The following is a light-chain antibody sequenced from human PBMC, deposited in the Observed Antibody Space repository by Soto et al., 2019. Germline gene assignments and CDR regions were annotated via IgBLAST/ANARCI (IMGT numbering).Light chain of an antibody. Sequence: DVVMTQSPLSLPVTLGQPASISCRSSQSLVHSDGNTYLNWFQQRPGQSPRRLIYKVSSRDSGVPDRFSGSGSGTDFTLNISRVEAEDVGVYYCMQAIHWPWTFGQGTKVEIK. CDR3: MQAIHWPWT. CDR2: KVS. V-gene: IGKV2-30*02. J-gene: IGKJ1*01. CDR1: QSLVHSDGNTY.